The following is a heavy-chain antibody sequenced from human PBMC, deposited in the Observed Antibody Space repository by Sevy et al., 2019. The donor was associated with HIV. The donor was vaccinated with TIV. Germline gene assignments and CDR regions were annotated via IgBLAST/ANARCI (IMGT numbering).Heavy chain of an antibody. J-gene: IGHJ3*02. Sequence: SETLSLTCTVSGGSISSGGYYWSWIRQHPGKGLEWIGYIYYSGSTYYNPSLKSRVTISVDTSKNQFSLKLSSVTAADTAVYYCARMGRMTTVTTEYDAFDIWGQGTMVTVSS. V-gene: IGHV4-31*03. CDR3: ARMGRMTTVTTEYDAFDI. CDR2: IYYSGST. CDR1: GGSISSGGYY. D-gene: IGHD4-17*01.